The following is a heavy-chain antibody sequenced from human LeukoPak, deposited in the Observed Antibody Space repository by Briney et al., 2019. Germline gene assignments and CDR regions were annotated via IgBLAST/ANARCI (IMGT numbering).Heavy chain of an antibody. V-gene: IGHV1-69*04. CDR1: GGTFRRYA. D-gene: IGHD6-13*01. Sequence: SVKVSCKASGGTFRRYAISCVRQAPGQGLECMGRIIPIIGIANYAQKFQGRGTITADKSTSTAYMELSSLRSEDTAVYYCARFSSSLYGMDVWGQGTTVTVSS. J-gene: IGHJ6*02. CDR3: ARFSSSLYGMDV. CDR2: IIPIIGIA.